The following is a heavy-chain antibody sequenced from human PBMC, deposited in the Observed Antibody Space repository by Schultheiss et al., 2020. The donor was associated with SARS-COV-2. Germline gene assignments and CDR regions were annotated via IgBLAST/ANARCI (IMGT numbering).Heavy chain of an antibody. D-gene: IGHD3-22*01. CDR1: GFTFSSYA. CDR3: ARDRGFYDSSGYYHQNYYYYGMDV. V-gene: IGHV3-30-3*01. J-gene: IGHJ6*02. Sequence: GGSLRLSCAASGFTFSSYAMHWVRQAPGKGLEWVAVISYDGSNKYYADSVKGRFTISRDNSKNTLYLQMNSLRAEDTALYYCARDRGFYDSSGYYHQNYYYYGMDVWGQGTTVTVSS. CDR2: ISYDGSNK.